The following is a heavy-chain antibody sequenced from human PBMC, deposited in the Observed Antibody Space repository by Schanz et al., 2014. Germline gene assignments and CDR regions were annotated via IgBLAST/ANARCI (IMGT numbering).Heavy chain of an antibody. J-gene: IGHJ2*01. V-gene: IGHV3-7*03. D-gene: IGHD2-21*01. Sequence: EVQLVESGGGLVQPGGSLRLSCAASGFSFNNYWMTWFRQAPGKGLEWVANIKQDGSERYYVDSVKGRFTISRDNSMNTLSLQMNGLSADDTAIYYCAKGQGAVINNWYFDLWGRGTLVTVSS. CDR2: IKQDGSER. CDR3: AKGQGAVINNWYFDL. CDR1: GFSFNNYW.